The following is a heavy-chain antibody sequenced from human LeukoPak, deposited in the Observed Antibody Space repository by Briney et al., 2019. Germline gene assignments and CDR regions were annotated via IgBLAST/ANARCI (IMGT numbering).Heavy chain of an antibody. V-gene: IGHV4-39*07. D-gene: IGHD3-22*01. CDR1: GGSVSRNSDY. CDR3: ARGAFYYDSSGPTSGTFDY. Sequence: PSETLSLACTVSGGSVSRNSDYWGWIRQPPGKGLEWIGSIYYGGSTYYNPSLKSRVTISVDTSKNQFSLKLSSVTAADTAVYYCARGAFYYDSSGPTSGTFDYWGQGTLVTVSS. J-gene: IGHJ4*02. CDR2: IYYGGST.